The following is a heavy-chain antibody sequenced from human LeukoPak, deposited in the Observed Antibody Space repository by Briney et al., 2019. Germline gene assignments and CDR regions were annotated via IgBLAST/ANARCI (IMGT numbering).Heavy chain of an antibody. D-gene: IGHD6-13*01. V-gene: IGHV2-5*02. CDR1: GFSLSTSGVG. Sequence: SGPTLGKPTQTLTLTCTFSGFSLSTSGVGVGWIRQPPGKALKWLALIYWDDDKRYTPSLKSRLTITKDTSKNQVVLTMTNMDPVDTATYYCAHVAAAIQEFDPWGQGTLVTVSS. J-gene: IGHJ5*02. CDR2: IYWDDDK. CDR3: AHVAAAIQEFDP.